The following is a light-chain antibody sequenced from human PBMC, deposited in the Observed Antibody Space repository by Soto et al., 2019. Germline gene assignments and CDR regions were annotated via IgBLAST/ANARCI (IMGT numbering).Light chain of an antibody. CDR3: SSFTNSILV. CDR2: EVT. V-gene: IGLV2-14*01. CDR1: TSDVGSHNF. Sequence: QSALTQPASVSGSPGQSITISCTGTTSDVGSHNFVSWYQQLPGKAPKLLIYEVTNRPSGTSNRFSGSKSGNTASLTISGLQAEDEPDYYCSSFTNSILVFGGVTKLTVL. J-gene: IGLJ3*02.